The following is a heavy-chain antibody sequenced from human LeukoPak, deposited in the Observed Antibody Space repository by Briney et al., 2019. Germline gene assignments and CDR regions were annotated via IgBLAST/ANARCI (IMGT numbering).Heavy chain of an antibody. J-gene: IGHJ4*02. CDR3: ARDSPVGANPGDTGGIDY. CDR1: GGSISSYY. Sequence: PSETLSLTCTVSGGSISSYYWSWIRQPAGKGLEWIGRIYTSGSTNYNPSLKSRVTMSVDTSKNQFSLKLSSVTAADTAVYYCARDSPVGANPGDTGGIDYWGQGTLVTVSS. CDR2: IYTSGST. D-gene: IGHD1-26*01. V-gene: IGHV4-4*07.